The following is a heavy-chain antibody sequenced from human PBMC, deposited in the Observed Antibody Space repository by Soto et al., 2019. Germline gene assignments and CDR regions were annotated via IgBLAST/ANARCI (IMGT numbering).Heavy chain of an antibody. Sequence: QITLKESGPTLVKPTQTLTLTCTFSGFSLSTSGVDVGWIRRPPGKALEWLALIYCDDDKRYSPSLKSRPTITNDTSKIQVVLTMTNMDPLDTATYYCAHRRPYSNSPEYFYDYWGQGTLVTVSS. CDR2: IYCDDDK. J-gene: IGHJ4*02. CDR1: GFSLSTSGVD. D-gene: IGHD6-6*01. CDR3: AHRRPYSNSPEYFYDY. V-gene: IGHV2-5*02.